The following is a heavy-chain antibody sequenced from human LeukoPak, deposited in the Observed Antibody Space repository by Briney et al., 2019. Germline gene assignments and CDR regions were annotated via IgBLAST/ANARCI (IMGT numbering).Heavy chain of an antibody. J-gene: IGHJ4*02. V-gene: IGHV3-23*01. CDR1: GFTFSSFA. Sequence: GGSLRLSCAASGFTFSSFAVTWVRQSPGKGLEWVSAISGSGGSTYYADSVKGRFTISRDNAKNSLYLQMNSLRAEDTAVYYCARDFRNYCFDYWGQGTLVTVSS. D-gene: IGHD1-7*01. CDR2: ISGSGGST. CDR3: ARDFRNYCFDY.